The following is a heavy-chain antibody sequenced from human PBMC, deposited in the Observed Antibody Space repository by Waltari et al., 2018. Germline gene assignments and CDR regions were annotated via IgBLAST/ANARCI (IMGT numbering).Heavy chain of an antibody. CDR2: INWKGDKV. CDR1: GLTFDDYG. V-gene: IGHV3-20*04. CDR3: ARGGDSSWPR. Sequence: VESGGGVIRPGGSLRPSCEASGLTFDDYGMSWVRQGPGKGLEWIAGINWKGDKVAYGDAVRGRFIISRDNAKNLLYLQMNTVGLDDTALYYCARGGDSSWPRWGQGTLVTVSA. J-gene: IGHJ4*02. D-gene: IGHD3-22*01.